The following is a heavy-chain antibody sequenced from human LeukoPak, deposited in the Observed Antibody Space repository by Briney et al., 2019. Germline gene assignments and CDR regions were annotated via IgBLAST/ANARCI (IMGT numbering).Heavy chain of an antibody. Sequence: GGSLRLSCEASGFTFSTYGMHWVRQAPGKGLEWAAVIWYDGSNKNYADSVKGRFTISRDNSKNTLYLQMNSLRAEDTAVYYCARGGRTTWRGMDVWGQGTTVTVSS. V-gene: IGHV3-33*01. D-gene: IGHD4-17*01. CDR1: GFTFSTYG. CDR2: IWYDGSNK. J-gene: IGHJ6*02. CDR3: ARGGRTTWRGMDV.